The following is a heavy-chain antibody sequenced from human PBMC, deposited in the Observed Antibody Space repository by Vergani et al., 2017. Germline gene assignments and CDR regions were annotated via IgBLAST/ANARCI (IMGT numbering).Heavy chain of an antibody. D-gene: IGHD6-13*01. CDR1: GFTSSSYS. CDR3: ARRAAAGTGAFDI. J-gene: IGHJ3*02. Sequence: VHLVESGGGVVQPGRSLRLSCVVSGFTSSSYSMNWVRQAPGKGLEWVSSISSSSSYIYYADSVKGRFTISRDNAKNSLYLQMNSLRAEDTAVYYCARRAAAGTGAFDIWGQGTMVTVSS. CDR2: ISSSSSYI. V-gene: IGHV3-21*01.